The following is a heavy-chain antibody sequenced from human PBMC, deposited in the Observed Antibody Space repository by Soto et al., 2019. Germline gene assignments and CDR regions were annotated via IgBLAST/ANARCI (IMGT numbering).Heavy chain of an antibody. CDR3: AIQPEGRQLWLKGVNWFDP. CDR1: GGSFSGYY. CDR2: INHSGST. J-gene: IGHJ5*02. D-gene: IGHD5-18*01. Sequence: SETLSLTCAVYGGSFSGYYWSWIRQPPGKGLEWIGEINHSGSTNYNPSLKSRVTISVDTSKNQFSLKLSSVTAADTAVYYCAIQPEGRQLWLKGVNWFDPWGQGTLVTVSS. V-gene: IGHV4-34*01.